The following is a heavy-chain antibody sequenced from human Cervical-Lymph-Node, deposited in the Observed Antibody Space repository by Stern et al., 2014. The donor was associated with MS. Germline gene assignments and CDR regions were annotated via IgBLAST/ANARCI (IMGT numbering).Heavy chain of an antibody. CDR3: ARVTGRGTRQNWFDS. CDR1: GGYMSSKY. J-gene: IGHJ5*01. Sequence: QVQLQESGPGLVKPSETVSLTCTVSGGYMSSKYWNWIRQPPGKGLEWIGYIYSDGSTNYNPSIKSRVIISLDTSTNQFSLSLTSVTAADTAVYYCARVTGRGTRQNWFDSWGQGTLVTVSS. D-gene: IGHD1-26*01. V-gene: IGHV4-59*01. CDR2: IYSDGST.